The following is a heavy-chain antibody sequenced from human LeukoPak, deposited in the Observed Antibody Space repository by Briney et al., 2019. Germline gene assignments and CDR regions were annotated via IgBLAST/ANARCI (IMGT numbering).Heavy chain of an antibody. CDR3: ARESLAGTWPSDY. V-gene: IGHV1-69*13. CDR2: IVPIFGKS. Sequence: SVKVSCKASGGTFTTFAISWMRQAPGQGLQWMGAIVPIFGKSHYAQKLQGRLTITADESTNTAFMELARLTADDTDVYYCARESLAGTWPSDYWGQGTLVTVSS. CDR1: GGTFTTFA. D-gene: IGHD6-19*01. J-gene: IGHJ4*02.